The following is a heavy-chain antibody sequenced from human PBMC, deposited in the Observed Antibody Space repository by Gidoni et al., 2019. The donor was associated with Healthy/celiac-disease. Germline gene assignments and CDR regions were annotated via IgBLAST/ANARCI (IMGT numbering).Heavy chain of an antibody. CDR2: IYYSGST. D-gene: IGHD3-10*01. J-gene: IGHJ5*02. Sequence: QVQLQESGPGLVKPSQTLSLTCTVAGGSISSGGYYWSWIRQHPGKGLEWIGYIYYSGSTYYNPSLKSRVTISVDTSKNQFSLKLSSVTAADTAVYYCARNGGLLWFGELLSRFDPWGQGTLVTVSS. V-gene: IGHV4-31*03. CDR3: ARNGGLLWFGELLSRFDP. CDR1: GGSISSGGYY.